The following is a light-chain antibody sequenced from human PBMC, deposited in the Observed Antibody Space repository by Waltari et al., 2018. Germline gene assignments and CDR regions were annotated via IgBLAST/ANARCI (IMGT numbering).Light chain of an antibody. CDR1: QGVDNY. CDR2: DIT. J-gene: IGKJ4*01. V-gene: IGKV3D-11*01. Sequence: EIVLTQSPPTLSLSPGERATLSCRASQGVDNYIAWYQQKPGQAPSLLIFDITNRATGTPARLTGSGSGTDFTLTISSLQPEDIATYYCQQYDNLPLTFGGGTKVEIK. CDR3: QQYDNLPLT.